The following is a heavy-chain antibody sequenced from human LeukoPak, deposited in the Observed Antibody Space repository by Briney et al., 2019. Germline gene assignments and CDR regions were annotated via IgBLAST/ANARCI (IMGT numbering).Heavy chain of an antibody. D-gene: IGHD3-22*01. CDR3: AKRLTMIVVVINSFDY. V-gene: IGHV3-23*01. Sequence: GGSLRLSCATSGFTFSSYAMSWVRQAPGKGLEWVSAISGSGGSTYYADSVKGRFTISRDNSKNTLYLQMNSLRAEDTAVYYCAKRLTMIVVVINSFDYWGQGTLVTVSS. CDR2: ISGSGGST. J-gene: IGHJ4*02. CDR1: GFTFSSYA.